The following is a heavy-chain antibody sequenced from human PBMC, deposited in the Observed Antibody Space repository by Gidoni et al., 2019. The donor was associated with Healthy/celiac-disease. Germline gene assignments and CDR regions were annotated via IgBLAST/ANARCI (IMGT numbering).Heavy chain of an antibody. Sequence: VRQAPGKGLEWVAVNWYDGSNKYYADSVKGRFTISSDNSKNTLYLQMNSLRAEDTAVYYCARYPSAAAGHFDYWGQGTLVTVSS. CDR2: NWYDGSNK. D-gene: IGHD6-13*01. CDR3: ARYPSAAAGHFDY. V-gene: IGHV3-33*01. J-gene: IGHJ4*02.